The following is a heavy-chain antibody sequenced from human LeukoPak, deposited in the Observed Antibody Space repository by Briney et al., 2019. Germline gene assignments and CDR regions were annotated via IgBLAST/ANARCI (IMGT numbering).Heavy chain of an antibody. CDR1: GYSFTSYW. D-gene: IGHD2-15*01. V-gene: IGHV5-51*01. CDR3: ARSGYCSGGSCYPDY. Sequence: GESLKISCKGSGYSFTSYWIGWVRQMPGKGLEWMGIIYPGDSDTRYSPSFQGQVTISADKSISTAYLQWSSLKASDTAKYYCARSGYCSGGSCYPDYWGQGTLVTVSS. CDR2: IYPGDSDT. J-gene: IGHJ4*02.